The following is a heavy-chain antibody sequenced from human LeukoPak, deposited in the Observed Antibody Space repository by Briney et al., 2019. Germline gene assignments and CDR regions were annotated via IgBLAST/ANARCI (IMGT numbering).Heavy chain of an antibody. D-gene: IGHD3-10*01. CDR3: ASSTAVVRAKKFQE. CDR1: GYSISSGYF. V-gene: IGHV4-38-2*01. J-gene: IGHJ1*01. Sequence: SETLSLICDVSGYSISSGYFWGWIRRPPGKGLEWIGTIYHSGNTYYNPSLKSRVTISVDTSKNQLSLTLTSVTAADTAVYFCASSTAVVRAKKFQEWGQGTLVTVSS. CDR2: IYHSGNT.